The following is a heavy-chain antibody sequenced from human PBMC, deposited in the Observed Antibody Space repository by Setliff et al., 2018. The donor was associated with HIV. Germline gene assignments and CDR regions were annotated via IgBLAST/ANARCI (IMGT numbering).Heavy chain of an antibody. V-gene: IGHV1-18*04. D-gene: IGHD3-10*01. J-gene: IGHJ4*02. Sequence: ASGKVSCKASGYSLANYDISWVRQVPGHGLEWMGWMSVNNGNTKSAPKVQGRLTLAKDISTVTAYMELMSLTADDPAVYYFARDGFYYGPGGFHNGGLDYWGQGTPVTVSS. CDR2: MSVNNGNT. CDR1: GYSLANYD. CDR3: ARDGFYYGPGGFHNGGLDY.